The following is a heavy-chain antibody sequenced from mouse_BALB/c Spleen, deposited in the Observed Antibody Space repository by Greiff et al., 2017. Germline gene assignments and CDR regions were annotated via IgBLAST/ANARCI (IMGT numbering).Heavy chain of an antibody. CDR1: GYTFTSYY. Sequence: QVQLQQPGAELVKPGASVKLSCKASGYTFTSYYMYWVKQRPGQGLEWIGGINPSNGGTNFNEKFKSKATLTVDKSSSTAYMQLSSLTSEDSAVYYCTRFRYGGSYAMDYWGQGTSVTVSS. V-gene: IGHV1S81*02. D-gene: IGHD2-14*01. CDR2: INPSNGGT. J-gene: IGHJ4*01. CDR3: TRFRYGGSYAMDY.